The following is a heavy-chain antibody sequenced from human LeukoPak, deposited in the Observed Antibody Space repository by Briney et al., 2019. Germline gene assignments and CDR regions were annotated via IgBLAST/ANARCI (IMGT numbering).Heavy chain of an antibody. CDR1: GFTFSTYA. Sequence: GGSLRLSCAASGFTFSTYAMIWLRQAPGKGLERVSAISGSGGYTYYADSVKGRFTISRDNSKSTLYLQMDSLRAEDTAVYYCAKAPYDNYYYFMGVWEKGTSVTVS. CDR3: AKAPYDNYYYFMGV. J-gene: IGHJ6*03. V-gene: IGHV3-23*01. CDR2: ISGSGGYT. D-gene: IGHD5-12*01.